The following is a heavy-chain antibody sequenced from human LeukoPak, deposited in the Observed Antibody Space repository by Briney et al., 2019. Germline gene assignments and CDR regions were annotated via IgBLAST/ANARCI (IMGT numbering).Heavy chain of an antibody. Sequence: SETLSLTCAVYGGSFSGYYWSWIRQPPGKGLEWIGEINHSGSTNYNPSLKSRVTISVDTSKNQFSLKLSSVTAADTAVYYCARPYIRRYSYGYAPGFDPWGQGTLVTVSS. CDR1: GGSFSGYY. D-gene: IGHD5-18*01. V-gene: IGHV4-34*01. CDR3: ARPYIRRYSYGYAPGFDP. CDR2: INHSGST. J-gene: IGHJ5*02.